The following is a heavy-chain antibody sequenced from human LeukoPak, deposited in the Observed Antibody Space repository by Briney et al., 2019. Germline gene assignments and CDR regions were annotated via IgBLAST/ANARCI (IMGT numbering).Heavy chain of an antibody. V-gene: IGHV3-30*02. D-gene: IGHD6-13*01. CDR3: AKEGYSSSWFPMSSYYYYMDV. Sequence: GGSLRLSCAASGFTFSSYGMHWVRQAPGKGLEWVAFIRYDGGNKYYADSVKGRFTISRDNSKNTLYLQMNSLRAEDTAVYYCAKEGYSSSWFPMSSYYYYMDVWGKGTTVTISS. CDR2: IRYDGGNK. J-gene: IGHJ6*03. CDR1: GFTFSSYG.